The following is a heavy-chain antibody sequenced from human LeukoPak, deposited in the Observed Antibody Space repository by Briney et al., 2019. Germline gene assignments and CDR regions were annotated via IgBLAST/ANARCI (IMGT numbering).Heavy chain of an antibody. CDR1: GYTFTSYA. J-gene: IGHJ4*02. CDR2: INAGNGNT. CDR3: ARDTAMVTGVYYFDY. D-gene: IGHD5-18*01. Sequence: ASVKVSCKASGYTFTSYAMHWVRQAPGQRLEWMGWINAGNGNTKYSQKFQGRVTITRDTSAGTAYMELSSLRSEDTAVYYCARDTAMVTGVYYFDYWGQGTLVTVSS. V-gene: IGHV1-3*01.